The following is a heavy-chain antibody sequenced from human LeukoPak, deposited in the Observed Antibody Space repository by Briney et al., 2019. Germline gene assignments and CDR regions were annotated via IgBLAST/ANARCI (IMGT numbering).Heavy chain of an antibody. CDR3: ARYNDLGSSSWYAPPAEYFQH. V-gene: IGHV4-30-4*01. CDR1: GGSISSDNYQ. Sequence: PSETLSLTCTVSGGSISSDNYQWSWIRQPPGKGLEWIGYINYSGSTYYSPSLKSRVTISVDTSKNQFFLKLNSVTAADTAVYYCARYNDLGSSSWYAPPAEYFQHWGQGTLVTVSS. D-gene: IGHD6-13*01. CDR2: INYSGST. J-gene: IGHJ1*01.